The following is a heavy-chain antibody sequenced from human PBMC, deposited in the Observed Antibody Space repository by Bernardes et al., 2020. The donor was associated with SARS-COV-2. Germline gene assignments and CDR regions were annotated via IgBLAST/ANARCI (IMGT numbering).Heavy chain of an antibody. CDR1: GGSISSYY. CDR2: IYTSGST. J-gene: IGHJ5*02. V-gene: IGHV4-4*07. CDR3: ARDLAAAGNNWFDP. D-gene: IGHD6-13*01. Sequence: SESLSLTCTVSGGSISSYYWSWIRQPAGKGLEWIGRIYTSGSTNYNPSLKSRVTMSVDTSKNQFSLKLSSVTAADTAVYYCARDLAAAGNNWFDPWGQGTLVTVSS.